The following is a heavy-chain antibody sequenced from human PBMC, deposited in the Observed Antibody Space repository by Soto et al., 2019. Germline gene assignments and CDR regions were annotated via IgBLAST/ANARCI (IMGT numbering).Heavy chain of an antibody. V-gene: IGHV4-30-4*01. CDR1: GDSISTADYY. D-gene: IGHD6-6*01. CDR2: IYYSGNT. J-gene: IGHJ4*02. CDR3: ARGIYSTSSFFDS. Sequence: SETLSLTCTVSGDSISTADYYWNWIRQPPGKGLEWIGYIYYSGNTYYIPSLKSRVTISVDTSRNQISLKLNSVTAADTAVYYCARGIYSTSSFFDSWGQGTLVTVSS.